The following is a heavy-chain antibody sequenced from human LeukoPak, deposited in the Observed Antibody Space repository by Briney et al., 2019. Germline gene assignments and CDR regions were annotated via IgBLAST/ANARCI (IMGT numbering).Heavy chain of an antibody. CDR1: GGSISSSSYY. CDR3: ARGTYGGNWFDP. V-gene: IGHV4-39*07. Sequence: SETLSLTCTVSGGSISSSSYYWGWIRQPPGKGLEWIGSIYYSGTTYYNPSLKSRVTISVDTSKNQFSLRLSSVTAADTAVYYCARGTYGGNWFDPWGQGTLVTVSS. CDR2: IYYSGTT. D-gene: IGHD1-26*01. J-gene: IGHJ5*02.